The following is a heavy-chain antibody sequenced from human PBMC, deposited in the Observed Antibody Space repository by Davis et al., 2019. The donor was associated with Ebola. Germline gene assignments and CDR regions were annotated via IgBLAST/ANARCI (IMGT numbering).Heavy chain of an antibody. CDR2: IFHSGNT. Sequence: MPSATLSLTCALSGGSIRSTIWWSWVRQPPGKGLEWIGEIFHSGNTKYNPSLNNRVSISVDKSKNQFSLRLTTVTAADTAVYFCAREAPASGGDRDAFDIWGQGRMVTVSS. V-gene: IGHV4-4*02. D-gene: IGHD2-21*01. J-gene: IGHJ3*02. CDR1: GGSIRSTIW. CDR3: AREAPASGGDRDAFDI.